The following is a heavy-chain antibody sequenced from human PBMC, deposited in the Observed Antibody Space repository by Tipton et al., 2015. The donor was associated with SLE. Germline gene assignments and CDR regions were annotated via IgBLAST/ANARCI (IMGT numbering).Heavy chain of an antibody. CDR2: IDHSGSA. Sequence: TLSLTCSVSGVSMTGSYWSWVRQAPGKGLEWIGEIDHSGSANYNPSLKSRVTISVDTSKNQFSLKLSSVTAADTAVYYCARAGDIVLYYYYMDVWGKGTTVTVSS. CDR1: GVSMTGSY. V-gene: IGHV4-59*08. J-gene: IGHJ6*03. D-gene: IGHD2-15*01. CDR3: ARAGDIVLYYYYMDV.